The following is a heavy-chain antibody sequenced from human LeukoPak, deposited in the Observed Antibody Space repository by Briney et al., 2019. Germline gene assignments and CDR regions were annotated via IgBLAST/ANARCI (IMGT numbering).Heavy chain of an antibody. Sequence: EGSLRPSCAASGFTFSSYEMNWVRQAPGKGLEWVSYIYSSGSTRYYADSVKGRFTISRDNAKNSLYLQRSSLRGEETAVYYCAAGSPTLGFEYWGQGTLVTVSS. CDR3: AAGSPTLGFEY. V-gene: IGHV3-48*03. CDR2: IYSSGSTR. J-gene: IGHJ4*02. CDR1: GFTFSSYE. D-gene: IGHD6-25*01.